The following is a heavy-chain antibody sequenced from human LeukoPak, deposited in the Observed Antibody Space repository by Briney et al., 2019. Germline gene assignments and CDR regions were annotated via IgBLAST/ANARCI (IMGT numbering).Heavy chain of an antibody. CDR3: ARQWGLPGAYYMDV. V-gene: IGHV3-74*01. CDR2: ISSDGSST. CDR1: AFTSTIHW. Sequence: GGSQTLACPAAAFTSTIHWMHCVRQAPGKGLVWVSRISSDGSSTIYADSVKGRFTMSRENAYNTLYLQMNSLRGEDTAVYYCARQWGLPGAYYMDVWGKGTTVAVSS. D-gene: IGHD1-26*01. J-gene: IGHJ6*03.